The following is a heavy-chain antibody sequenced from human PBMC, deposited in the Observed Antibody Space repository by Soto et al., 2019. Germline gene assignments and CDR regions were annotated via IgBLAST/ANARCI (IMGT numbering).Heavy chain of an antibody. D-gene: IGHD3-22*01. V-gene: IGHV3-23*01. CDR3: ATAXWDYYDSSGKPAYYFDY. CDR2: LSGSGGNT. Sequence: PGGSLRLSCAASGFTFSSYDMSWVRQAPGKGLEWVSGLSGSGGNTYYADSGKGRFTISRDNSRNTLYLQMNNLRAEDTAVYYCATAXWDYYDSSGKPAYYFDYWGLGTLVTVSS. CDR1: GFTFSSYD. J-gene: IGHJ4*02.